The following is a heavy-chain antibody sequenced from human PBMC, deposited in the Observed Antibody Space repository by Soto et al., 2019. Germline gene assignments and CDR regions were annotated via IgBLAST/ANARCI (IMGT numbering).Heavy chain of an antibody. J-gene: IGHJ4*02. D-gene: IGHD6-19*01. Sequence: QVLLQESGPGLVQPSGTLSLSCVVSGVSISSNYYWGWVRQPPGKGLEWLGDISHIGSVNYNPSLKTRVTISMDKSQNPCSLKVNSVPAADTAVYYCARSFGWYAIDYWGQGTLVIVSS. CDR3: ARSFGWYAIDY. V-gene: IGHV4-4*02. CDR2: ISHIGSV. CDR1: GVSISSNYY.